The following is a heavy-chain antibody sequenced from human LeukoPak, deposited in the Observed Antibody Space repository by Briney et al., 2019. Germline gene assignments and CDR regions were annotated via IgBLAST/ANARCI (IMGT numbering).Heavy chain of an antibody. D-gene: IGHD6-6*01. CDR3: ARRGPAGSSSSGMDV. Sequence: SQTLSLTCAISGDTVSSYSAAWDWIRQSASRGLEWPGRTYYRSKWYNDYGVSVKSRISNNPDTSQHQYSRPLNSVTRDDTDGYYGARRGPAGSSSSGMDVWGQGTTVTVSS. CDR1: GDTVSSYSAA. J-gene: IGHJ6*02. CDR2: TYYRSKWYN. V-gene: IGHV6-1*01.